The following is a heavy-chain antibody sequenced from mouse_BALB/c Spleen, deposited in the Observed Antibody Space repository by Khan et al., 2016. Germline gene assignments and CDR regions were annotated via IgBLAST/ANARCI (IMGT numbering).Heavy chain of an antibody. CDR3: ARGVRRAIDY. CDR2: INTETGEP. D-gene: IGHD2-14*01. J-gene: IGHJ4*01. Sequence: QIQLVQSGPELKKPGETVKISCKASGYTFTDYSMHWVKQAPGKGLKWMGWINTETGEPTYADDFKGRFAFSLETSASTAYLQLNNLKNEDTATYFCARGVRRAIDYWGQGTSVTVSS. V-gene: IGHV9-2-1*01. CDR1: GYTFTDYS.